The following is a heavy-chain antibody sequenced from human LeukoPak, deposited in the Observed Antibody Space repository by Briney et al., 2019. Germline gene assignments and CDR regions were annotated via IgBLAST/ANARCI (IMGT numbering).Heavy chain of an antibody. Sequence: AASVKVSCKASGYTFTGYYMHWVRQAPGHGLEWMGWINPHSAGTNYAQKFQGRVTMTIDASISTVYMELTGLRSDDTAVYYCAKSISWFLSAFDIWGQGTMVTVS. CDR1: GYTFTGYY. CDR3: AKSISWFLSAFDI. J-gene: IGHJ3*02. D-gene: IGHD3-10*01. V-gene: IGHV1-2*02. CDR2: INPHSAGT.